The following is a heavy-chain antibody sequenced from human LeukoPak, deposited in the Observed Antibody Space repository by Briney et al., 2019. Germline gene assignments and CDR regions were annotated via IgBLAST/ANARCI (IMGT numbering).Heavy chain of an antibody. D-gene: IGHD2-21*01. CDR1: GFTFSSYA. V-gene: IGHV3-30*02. CDR3: AKDEGTYYFDS. Sequence: GGSLRLSCAASGFTFSSYAMHWVRQAPGKGLEWVAFTRYDGTNPDHADSVKGRFTMSRDNSENTGYLQMNSLRPEDTAIYYCAKDEGTYYFDSWGRGILVTVST. CDR2: TRYDGTNP. J-gene: IGHJ4*01.